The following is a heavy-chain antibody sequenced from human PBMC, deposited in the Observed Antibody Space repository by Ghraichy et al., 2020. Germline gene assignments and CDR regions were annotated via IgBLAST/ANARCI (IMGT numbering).Heavy chain of an antibody. D-gene: IGHD3-3*01. CDR2: ISGSGIVT. Sequence: LTCAASGFTFSTYAMTWVRQGPGKGLEWVSAISGSGIVTYYAASVKGRFTISRDNSKNTLSLQMNSLRAEDTAVYYCVWAGTIFGVDLNGMDVWGQGTTVTVSS. CDR1: GFTFSTYA. CDR3: VWAGTIFGVDLNGMDV. V-gene: IGHV3-23*01. J-gene: IGHJ6*02.